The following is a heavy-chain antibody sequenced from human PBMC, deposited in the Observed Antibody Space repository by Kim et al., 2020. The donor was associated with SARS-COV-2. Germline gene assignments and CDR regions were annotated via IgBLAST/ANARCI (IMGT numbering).Heavy chain of an antibody. V-gene: IGHV3-21*01. J-gene: IGHJ6*02. Sequence: GGSLRLSCAASGFTFSSYYMNWVRQAPGKGLEWVSSISSSSSYKYEAYAVNGRFTISSNNDNKPLHLQKNRLAAEATAVYYSANRFGYYYYGRYVWVQG. CDR3: ANRFGYYYYGRYV. CDR1: GFTFSSYY. D-gene: IGHD3-16*01. CDR2: ISSSSSYK.